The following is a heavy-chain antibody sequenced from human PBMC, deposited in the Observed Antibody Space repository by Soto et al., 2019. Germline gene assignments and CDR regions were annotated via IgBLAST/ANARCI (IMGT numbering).Heavy chain of an antibody. CDR2: ISSSGSTI. CDR1: GFTFSDYY. Sequence: QVQLVESGGGLVKPGGSLRLSCSASGFTFSDYYMSWIRQAPGQGLEWVSYISSSGSTIYYADSVKGRFTISRDNAKNSLYLQMNSLRAEDTAVYYCARWPNEGDYVYAFDIWGQGTMVIVSS. V-gene: IGHV3-11*01. CDR3: ARWPNEGDYVYAFDI. J-gene: IGHJ3*02. D-gene: IGHD4-17*01.